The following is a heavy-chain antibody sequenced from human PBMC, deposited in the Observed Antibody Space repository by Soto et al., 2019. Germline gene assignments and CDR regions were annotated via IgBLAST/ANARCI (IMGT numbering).Heavy chain of an antibody. CDR3: ASLSRFALDY. D-gene: IGHD3-10*01. Sequence: GGSLRLSCAASGFTFSSYTMNWVRQAPGKGLEWVSSISSSSSYIYYTDSVKGRFTISRDNAKNSLYLQMNSLRAEDTAVYYCASLSRFALDYWGQGTLVTVSS. CDR1: GFTFSSYT. V-gene: IGHV3-21*01. J-gene: IGHJ4*01. CDR2: ISSSSSYI.